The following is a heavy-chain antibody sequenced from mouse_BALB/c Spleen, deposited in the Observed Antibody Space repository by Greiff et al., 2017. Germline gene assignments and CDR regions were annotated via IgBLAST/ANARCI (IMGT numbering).Heavy chain of an antibody. CDR1: GYTFSSYW. CDR2: ILPGSGST. J-gene: IGHJ4*01. CDR3: ARFNSLMDY. D-gene: IGHD1-2*01. Sequence: QVQLQQSGAEQMKPGASVKISCKATGYTFSSYWIEWVKQRPGHGLEWIGEILPGSGSTNYNEKFKGKATFTADTSSNTAYMQLSSLTSEDSAVYYCARFNSLMDYWGQGTSVTVSS. V-gene: IGHV1-9*01.